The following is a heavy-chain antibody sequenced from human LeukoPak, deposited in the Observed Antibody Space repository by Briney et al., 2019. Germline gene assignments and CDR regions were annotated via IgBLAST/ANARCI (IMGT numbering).Heavy chain of an antibody. CDR1: GFNVSSNY. CDR2: IYSGGST. CDR3: AREPVRGVLDY. Sequence: GGSLRLSCAASGFNVSSNYMSWVRQAPGKGLEWVSVIYSGGSTYYADSVKGRFTISRDNSKNTLYLQMNRLRGEDTAVYYCAREPVRGVLDYWGQGTLVTVSP. V-gene: IGHV3-66*02. J-gene: IGHJ4*02. D-gene: IGHD3-10*02.